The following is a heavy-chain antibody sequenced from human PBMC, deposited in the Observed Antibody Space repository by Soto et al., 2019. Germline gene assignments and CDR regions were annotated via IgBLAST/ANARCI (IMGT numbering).Heavy chain of an antibody. V-gene: IGHV4-4*07. J-gene: IGHJ4*02. CDR2: IYTSGST. CDR1: GGSISSYX. D-gene: IGHD5-12*01. Sequence: ASETLSLTCSVSGGSISSYXWSWIRPPAGKGRECIGRIYTSGSTKYNPSLTSRVTMSVEKSKNQFSLKLSSVTATDTPVYYCARGRXTYSGYEELXYRRQRNLVPVAS. CDR3: ARGRXTYSGYEELXY.